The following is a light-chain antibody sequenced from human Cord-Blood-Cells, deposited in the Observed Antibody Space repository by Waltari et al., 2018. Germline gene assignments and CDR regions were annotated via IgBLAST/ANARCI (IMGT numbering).Light chain of an antibody. CDR1: SSDVGGYNY. CDR2: DVS. Sequence: QSALTQPASVSGSPGQSITISCTGTSSDVGGYNYVSWYQQHPGKAPKLMIYDVSKRPSGVSNRVSGSKSGNTASLTISGLQAEDEADYYCSSYTSSSTNWVFGGGTKLTVL. J-gene: IGLJ3*02. CDR3: SSYTSSSTNWV. V-gene: IGLV2-14*01.